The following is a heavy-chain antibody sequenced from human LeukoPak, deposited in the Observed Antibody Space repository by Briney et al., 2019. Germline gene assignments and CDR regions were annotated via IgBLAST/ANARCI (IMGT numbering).Heavy chain of an antibody. CDR1: GLHLNNYV. D-gene: IGHD2-21*01. Sequence: GGSLLLSCAAPGLHLNNYVMSRVRQAPGWVVEWDSAISGDGARTHYADCVKGRFTISRDNAKNTLDLQMNSLRAEDTAIYYRAKTVVVITFRFDSWGQGSLVTVSS. CDR3: AKTVVVITFRFDS. CDR2: ISGDGART. V-gene: IGHV3-23*01. J-gene: IGHJ4*02.